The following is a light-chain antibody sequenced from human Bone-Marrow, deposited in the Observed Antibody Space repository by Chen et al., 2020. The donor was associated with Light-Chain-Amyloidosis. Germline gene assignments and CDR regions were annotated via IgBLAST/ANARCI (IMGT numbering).Light chain of an antibody. CDR1: NIGYTS. CDR2: DAS. CDR3: QVWDRSSDRPV. Sequence: SYVLTQPSSVSVAPGQTATIACGGNNIGYTSVHWYQQTPGQAPLLVVYDASDRTSGIPERLSGSNAGNTATLSISRVEAGDEADYDCQVWDRSSDRPVFGGGTKLTVL. J-gene: IGLJ3*02. V-gene: IGLV3-21*02.